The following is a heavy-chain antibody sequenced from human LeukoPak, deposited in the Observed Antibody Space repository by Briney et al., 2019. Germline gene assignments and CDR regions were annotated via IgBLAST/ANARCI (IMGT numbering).Heavy chain of an antibody. Sequence: ASVKVSCKASGYTFTGYYMHWVRQAPGQGLEWMGWISAYNGNTNYAQKLQGRVTMTTDTSTSTAYMELRSLRSDDTAVYYCARVSLIAVAETSFDYWGQGTLVTVSS. J-gene: IGHJ4*02. CDR1: GYTFTGYY. V-gene: IGHV1-18*04. CDR3: ARVSLIAVAETSFDY. CDR2: ISAYNGNT. D-gene: IGHD6-19*01.